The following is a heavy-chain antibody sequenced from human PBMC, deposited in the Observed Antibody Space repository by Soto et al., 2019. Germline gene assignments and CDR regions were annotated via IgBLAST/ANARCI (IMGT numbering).Heavy chain of an antibody. CDR2: IYSTGTT. CDR3: AKDGRGSGSHYNSFGY. D-gene: IGHD3-10*01. Sequence: EVQLVESGGGLIQPGGSLKLSCAASGFTVGNNYMSWVRQAPGKGLEWVSLIYSTGTTKYADSVKGRFTVSRDNAKNTLDLQMISLRAEDTAVYYCAKDGRGSGSHYNSFGYWGQGTLVTVSS. V-gene: IGHV3-53*01. J-gene: IGHJ4*02. CDR1: GFTVGNNY.